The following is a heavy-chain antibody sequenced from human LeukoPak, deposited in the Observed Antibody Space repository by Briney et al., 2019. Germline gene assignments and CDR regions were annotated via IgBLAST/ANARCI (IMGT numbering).Heavy chain of an antibody. CDR1: GFTFSKYW. CDR2: INTDGTVT. D-gene: IGHD6-19*01. CDR3: ATKQWLAPPPDS. V-gene: IGHV3-74*01. Sequence: GGSLRLSCAASGFTFSKYWMLWVRQPPGRGLESVSRINTDGTVTTYADSVKGRFTVSRDNADNTMFLQMNSVRDEDTAVYYCATKQWLAPPPDSWGQGTPVTVSS. J-gene: IGHJ4*02.